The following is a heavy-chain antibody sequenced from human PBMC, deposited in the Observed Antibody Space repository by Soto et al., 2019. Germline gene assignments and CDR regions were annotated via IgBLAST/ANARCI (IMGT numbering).Heavy chain of an antibody. CDR2: IYYSGST. CDR1: GGSISSGSYY. D-gene: IGHD3-9*01. J-gene: IGHJ6*02. Sequence: QLQLQESGPGLVKPSETLSLTCSVSGGSISSGSYYWRRIRQPPGKGLEWIGSIYYSGSTYYNPSLKSRVTISVDTSKNQFSLKLSSVTAADTAVYYCARRGKFDWLSCMDVWGQGTTVTVSS. CDR3: ARRGKFDWLSCMDV. V-gene: IGHV4-39*01.